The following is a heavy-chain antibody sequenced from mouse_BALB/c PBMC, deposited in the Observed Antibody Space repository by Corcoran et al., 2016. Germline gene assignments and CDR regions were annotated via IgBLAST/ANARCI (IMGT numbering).Heavy chain of an antibody. D-gene: IGHD1-1*01. CDR3: ARGGLRYAMDY. J-gene: IGHJ4*01. CDR2: ISCYNGAT. V-gene: IGHV1S46*01. CDR1: GYTFTEYT. Sequence: EVQLQQSGPELVKPGASVKISCKTSGYTFTEYTMHWVKQSHGKSLEWIGYISCYNGATSYNQKFKGKATFTVDTSSSTAYMQFNSLTSEDSAVYYCARGGLRYAMDYWGQGTSVTVSS.